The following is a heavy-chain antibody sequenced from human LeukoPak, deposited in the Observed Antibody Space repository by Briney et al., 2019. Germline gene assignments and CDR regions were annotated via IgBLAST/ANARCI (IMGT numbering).Heavy chain of an antibody. CDR1: GFTFKNYA. V-gene: IGHV3-23*01. CDR3: AKLGIWSLKAFEI. D-gene: IGHD1-14*01. J-gene: IGHJ3*02. Sequence: GGSLRLSCAASGFTFKNYAMSWVRRAPGKGLEWVSGIIGGGSTYYADSVKGRFTISRDNSKSTLYLQMNSLKAEDTAVYYCAKLGIWSLKAFEIWGQGTMVTISS. CDR2: IIGGGST.